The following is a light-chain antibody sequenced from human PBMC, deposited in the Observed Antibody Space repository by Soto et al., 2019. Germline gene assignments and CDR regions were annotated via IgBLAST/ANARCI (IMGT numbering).Light chain of an antibody. J-gene: IGKJ1*01. CDR1: QSVSSSY. CDR3: QQYESSPRT. V-gene: IGKV3-20*01. Sequence: EIVLTQSPGTLSLSPGARATLSSRASQSVSSSYLAWYQQKPGQAPRLIIYGASSRATGIPDRFSGSGSGTDFTLTISRLEPEDFAVYYCQQYESSPRTFGQGTKVDIK. CDR2: GAS.